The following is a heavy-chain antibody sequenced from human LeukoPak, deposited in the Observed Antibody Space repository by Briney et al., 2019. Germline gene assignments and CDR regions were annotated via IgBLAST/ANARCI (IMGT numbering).Heavy chain of an antibody. CDR1: GFTFSSFG. CDR2: ISYDGRDK. CDR3: AKDTEPYSSKYIFDP. Sequence: GGSLRLSCAASGFTFSSFGMHWVRQAPGKGLEWVAVISYDGRDKHDADSVKGRFTISRDNSKNTLYLQMNSLRAEDTAVYYCAKDTEPYSSKYIFDPWGQGTLVTVSS. V-gene: IGHV3-30*18. D-gene: IGHD6-13*01. J-gene: IGHJ5*02.